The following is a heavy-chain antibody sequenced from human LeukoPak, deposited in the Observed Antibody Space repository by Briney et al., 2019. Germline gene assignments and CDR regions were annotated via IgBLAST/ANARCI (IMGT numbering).Heavy chain of an antibody. CDR1: GGSISSYY. CDR3: ARGDGSWYVYFQH. J-gene: IGHJ1*01. V-gene: IGHV4-59*01. D-gene: IGHD6-13*01. Sequence: SETLSLTCTVSGGSISSYYWSWIRQPPGKGLEWIGYIYYSGSTNYNPSLKSRVIISVDTSKNQFSLKLSSVTAADTAVYYCARGDGSWYVYFQHWGQGTLVTVSS. CDR2: IYYSGST.